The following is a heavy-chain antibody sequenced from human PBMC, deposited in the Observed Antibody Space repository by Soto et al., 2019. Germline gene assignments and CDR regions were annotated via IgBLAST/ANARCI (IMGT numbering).Heavy chain of an antibody. V-gene: IGHV3-9*01. CDR1: GFTFDDYA. D-gene: IGHD3-9*01. Sequence: EVQLVESGGGLVQPGRSLRLSCAASGFTFDDYAMHWVRQAPGKGLEWVSGISWNSGSIGYADSVKGRFTISRDNAKNSLYLQMYSLRAEDTALYYCAKGGGDILTGYYYWGQGTLVTVSS. CDR3: AKGGGDILTGYYY. J-gene: IGHJ4*02. CDR2: ISWNSGSI.